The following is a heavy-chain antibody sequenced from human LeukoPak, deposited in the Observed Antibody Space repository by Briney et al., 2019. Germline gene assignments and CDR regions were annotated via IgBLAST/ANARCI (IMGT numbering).Heavy chain of an antibody. V-gene: IGHV4-4*02. CDR3: ASPRADRSTWYAVDY. CDR1: GGSITRSNW. CDR2: VYDNGST. J-gene: IGHJ4*02. Sequence: SETLSLTCAVSGGSITRSNWWSWVRQSPGKWLEWIGEVYDNGSTNYNPSLKSRVTISVDKSKNQFSLKLTSVTAADTAVYYCASPRADRSTWYAVDYWGQGTLVTVSS. D-gene: IGHD2/OR15-2a*01.